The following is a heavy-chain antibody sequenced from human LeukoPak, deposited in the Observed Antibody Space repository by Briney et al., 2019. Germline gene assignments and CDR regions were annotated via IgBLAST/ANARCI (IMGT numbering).Heavy chain of an antibody. CDR1: GYTFTSYG. D-gene: IGHD3-22*01. CDR3: ARDYYDSSGYWGLTYYYGMDV. CDR2: ISAYNGNT. Sequence: ASVKVSCKASGYTFTSYGISWVRQAPGHGLEWMGWISAYNGNTNYAQKLQGRVTMTTDTSTSTAYMELRSLRSDDTAVYYCARDYYDSSGYWGLTYYYGMDVWGQGTTVTVSS. V-gene: IGHV1-18*01. J-gene: IGHJ6*02.